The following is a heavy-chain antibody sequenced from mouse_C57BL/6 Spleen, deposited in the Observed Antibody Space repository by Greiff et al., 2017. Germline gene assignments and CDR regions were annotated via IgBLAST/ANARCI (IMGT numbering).Heavy chain of an antibody. CDR3: ARHEVAYYSNYWYFDV. Sequence: VQLQQSGAELVKPGASVKLSCKASGYTFTEYTIHWVKQRSGQGLEWIGWFYPGSGSIKYNEKFKDKATLTADKSSSTVYIELSRLTSEDSAVYFCARHEVAYYSNYWYFDVWGTGTTVTVSS. CDR2: FYPGSGSI. D-gene: IGHD2-5*01. J-gene: IGHJ1*03. CDR1: GYTFTEYT. V-gene: IGHV1-62-2*01.